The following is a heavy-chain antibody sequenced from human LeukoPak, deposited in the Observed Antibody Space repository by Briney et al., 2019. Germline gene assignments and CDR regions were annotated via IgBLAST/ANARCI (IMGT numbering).Heavy chain of an antibody. D-gene: IGHD2-2*01. CDR3: ARDDCSSISCYHNWFDP. CDR1: GGTFSSYA. CDR2: IIPIFGTA. Sequence: SVKVSCKASGGTFSSYAISWVRQAPGQGLEWMGGIIPIFGTANYAQKFQGRVTITADKSTSTAYMELSSLRSEDTAVYYCARDDCSSISCYHNWFDPWGQGTLVTVSS. V-gene: IGHV1-69*06. J-gene: IGHJ5*02.